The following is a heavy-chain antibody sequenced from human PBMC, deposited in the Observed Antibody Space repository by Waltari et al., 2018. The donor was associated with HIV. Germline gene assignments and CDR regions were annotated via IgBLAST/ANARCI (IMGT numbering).Heavy chain of an antibody. CDR3: ATGGGTTSIQLYDLDV. V-gene: IGHV1-24*01. Sequence: QVQLIQSGAEVKKPGASVKVSCKVFGYTLTELSMHWVRQAPGKGLEWMGGFDPEDDETSYAQKFQGRVTMTEDTSTDSAYMELSSLTSEDTAVYDCATGGGTTSIQLYDLDVWGQGTTVTVSS. CDR2: FDPEDDET. D-gene: IGHD1-26*01. J-gene: IGHJ6*02. CDR1: GYTLTELS.